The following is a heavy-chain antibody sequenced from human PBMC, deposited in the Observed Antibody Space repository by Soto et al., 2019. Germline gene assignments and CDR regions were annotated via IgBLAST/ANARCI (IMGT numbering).Heavy chain of an antibody. Sequence: SVKDSCKASGGTFSRYASSWVRQAGGQGLEWMGGIIPIFGTANYAQKFQGRVTITADKSTSTAYMEMSSLRSEDTAVYYCASGAYCGGDCYSAAFDDWGQGSLVTVSS. CDR3: ASGAYCGGDCYSAAFDD. CDR2: IIPIFGTA. D-gene: IGHD2-21*02. CDR1: GGTFSRYA. V-gene: IGHV1-69*06. J-gene: IGHJ4*02.